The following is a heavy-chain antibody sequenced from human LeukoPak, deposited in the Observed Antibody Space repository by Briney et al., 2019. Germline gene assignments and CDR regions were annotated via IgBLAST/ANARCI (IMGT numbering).Heavy chain of an antibody. J-gene: IGHJ4*02. D-gene: IGHD5-12*01. Sequence: GGSLRLSCVASGFNFGNYWMSWVRQAPGKGLEFVGNIEDDGSEQNYVDSVKGRFTISRDNVKNSLYLQMNSLIVEDTAVYYCARDIIRGQSDFDYWGQGILVTVSS. V-gene: IGHV3-7*01. CDR1: GFNFGNYW. CDR3: ARDIIRGQSDFDY. CDR2: IEDDGSEQ.